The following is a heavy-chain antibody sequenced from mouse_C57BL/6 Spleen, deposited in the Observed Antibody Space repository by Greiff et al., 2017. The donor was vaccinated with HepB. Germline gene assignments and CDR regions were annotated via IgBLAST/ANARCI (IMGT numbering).Heavy chain of an antibody. D-gene: IGHD1-1*01. Sequence: QVHVKQSGAELVRPGTSVKVSCKASGYAFTNYLIEWVKQRPGQGLEWIGVINPGSGGTNYNEKFKGKATLTADKSSSTAYMQLSSLTSEDSAVYFCARYPITTVVDYYAMDYWGQGTSVTVSS. J-gene: IGHJ4*01. CDR3: ARYPITTVVDYYAMDY. CDR1: GYAFTNYL. V-gene: IGHV1-54*01. CDR2: INPGSGGT.